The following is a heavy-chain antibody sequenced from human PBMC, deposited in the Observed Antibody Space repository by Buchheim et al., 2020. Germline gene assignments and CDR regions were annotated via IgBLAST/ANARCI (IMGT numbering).Heavy chain of an antibody. Sequence: EVQLVESGGGLVQPGGSLRLSCAASGFTFSSYWMSWVRQAPGKGLEWVANIKQDGSEKYYVDSVKGRFPISRDNAKNSLYLQMNSLRAEDTAVYYCARDQGYYGSGRINFDLWGRGTL. D-gene: IGHD3-10*01. CDR3: ARDQGYYGSGRINFDL. CDR1: GFTFSSYW. J-gene: IGHJ2*01. CDR2: IKQDGSEK. V-gene: IGHV3-7*01.